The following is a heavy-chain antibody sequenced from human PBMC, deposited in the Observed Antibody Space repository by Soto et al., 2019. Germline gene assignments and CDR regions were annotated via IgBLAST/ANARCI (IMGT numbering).Heavy chain of an antibody. Sequence: QVQLQESGPGLVKPSETLSLTCSVSGGSVSSANNYWSWVRQPPGKGLEWIGSIYNSRSTNYNHTLTGRVTTSVDTSMNQCTLKLMSVTAADTAVYYWTRCRMTTLDWGQGTLVTVSS. V-gene: IGHV4-61*01. J-gene: IGHJ4*02. D-gene: IGHD3-16*01. CDR1: GGSVSSANNY. CDR3: TRCRMTTLD. CDR2: IYNSRST.